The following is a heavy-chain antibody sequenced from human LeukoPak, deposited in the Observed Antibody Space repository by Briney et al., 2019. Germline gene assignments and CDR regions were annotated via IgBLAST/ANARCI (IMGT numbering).Heavy chain of an antibody. CDR2: IYTGGNT. J-gene: IGHJ4*02. V-gene: IGHV3-53*01. Sequence: GGSLRLSCAASGFTVDSNYLSWVRQAPGKGLEWVSTIYTGGNTYYAASVKGRFTISRDFSKNTVFLHMDSLRAEDTAMYYCARGDDSGYYDYFDYWGQGALVTVSS. CDR3: ARGDDSGYYDYFDY. D-gene: IGHD3-22*01. CDR1: GFTVDSNY.